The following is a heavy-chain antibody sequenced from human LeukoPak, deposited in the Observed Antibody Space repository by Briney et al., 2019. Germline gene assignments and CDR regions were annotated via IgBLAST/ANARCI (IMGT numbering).Heavy chain of an antibody. J-gene: IGHJ3*02. CDR2: IYSGGST. CDR1: GFTVSSNY. D-gene: IGHD4-17*01. V-gene: IGHV3-66*01. CDR3: ARDRLDDDYGDYTSDAFDI. Sequence: GGSLRLSCAASGFTVSSNYMSWVRQAPGKGLEWDSVIYSGGSTYYADSVKGRFTISRDNSKNTLYLQMNSLRAEDTAVYYCARDRLDDDYGDYTSDAFDIWGQGTMVTVSS.